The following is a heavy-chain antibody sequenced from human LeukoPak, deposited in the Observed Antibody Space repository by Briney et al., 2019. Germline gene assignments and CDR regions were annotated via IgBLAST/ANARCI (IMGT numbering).Heavy chain of an antibody. V-gene: IGHV3-74*01. J-gene: IGHJ4*02. D-gene: IGHD3-22*01. CDR2: INDEGRRK. CDR3: ARARHYYDSRGYSYWFDY. Sequence: GGSLRLFCAGSGCTFRNYWMYWVRQAAGKGRGGVSGINDEGRRKAYEDSVKGRFTISRDNAKNTVYLQVKSLRAEDTSLYYCARARHYYDSRGYSYWFDYWGQGTLVTVSS. CDR1: GCTFRNYW.